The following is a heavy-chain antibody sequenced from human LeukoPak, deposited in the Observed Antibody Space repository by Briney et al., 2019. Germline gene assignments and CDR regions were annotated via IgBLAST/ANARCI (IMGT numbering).Heavy chain of an antibody. D-gene: IGHD6-13*01. V-gene: IGHV4-38-2*02. CDR1: GGSISSYY. CDR2: IYHSGST. Sequence: PSETLSLTCTVSGGSISSYYWGWIRQPPGKGLEWIGSIYHSGSTYYNPSLKSRVTISVDTSKNQFSLKLSSVTAADTAVYYCARGGIAAAAPFDYWGQGTLVTVSS. CDR3: ARGGIAAAAPFDY. J-gene: IGHJ4*02.